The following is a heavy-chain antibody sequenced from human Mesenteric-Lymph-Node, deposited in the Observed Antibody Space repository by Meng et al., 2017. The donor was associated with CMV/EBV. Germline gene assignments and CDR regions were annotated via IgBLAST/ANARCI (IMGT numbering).Heavy chain of an antibody. CDR1: GITFSTYW. CDR3: ANPTVASEDYFDY. J-gene: IGHJ4*02. CDR2: IKQDGSEK. V-gene: IGHV3-7*03. Sequence: GESLKISCAASGITFSTYWMSWVRQAPGKGLEWVANIKQDGSEKYYVDSVKGRFTISRDNSKNTLYLQMNSLRAEDTAVYYCANPTVASEDYFDYWGQGTLVTVSS. D-gene: IGHD4-17*01.